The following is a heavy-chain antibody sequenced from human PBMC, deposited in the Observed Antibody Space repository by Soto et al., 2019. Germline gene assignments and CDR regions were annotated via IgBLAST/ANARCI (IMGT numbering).Heavy chain of an antibody. D-gene: IGHD6-13*01. V-gene: IGHV1-2*04. CDR2: INPNSGGT. CDR1: GYTFTGYY. J-gene: IGHJ6*02. CDR3: ARDRYSSSWSYYYGMDV. Sequence: ASVKVSCKASGYTFTGYYMHWVRQAPGQGLEWMGWINPNSGGTNNAQKFQGWVTMTRDTSISTAYMELSRLRFDDTAVYYCARDRYSSSWSYYYGMDVWGQGTTVTVS.